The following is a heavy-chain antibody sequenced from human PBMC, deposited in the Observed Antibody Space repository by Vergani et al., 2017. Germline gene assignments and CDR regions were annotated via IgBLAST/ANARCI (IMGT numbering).Heavy chain of an antibody. V-gene: IGHV1-2*02. D-gene: IGHD3-22*01. Sequence: QVQLVQSGAEVKKPGASVKVSCKASGYTFTGYYMHWVRQAPGQGLEWMGWINPNSGGTNYAQKFQVRVTMTRDTSISTAYMELSRLRSDDTAVYYCARAGNYYDSSGYDPFDYWGQGTLVTVSS. CDR2: INPNSGGT. CDR3: ARAGNYYDSSGYDPFDY. CDR1: GYTFTGYY. J-gene: IGHJ4*02.